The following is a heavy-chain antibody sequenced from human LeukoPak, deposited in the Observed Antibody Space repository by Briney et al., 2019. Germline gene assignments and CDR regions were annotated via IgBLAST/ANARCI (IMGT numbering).Heavy chain of an antibody. CDR2: IYYSGST. V-gene: IGHV4-59*08. CDR1: GGSISSYY. Sequence: SETLSLTCTVSGGSISSYYWSWIRQPPGKGLEWIGYIYYSGSTNYNPSLKSRVTMSVDTSRNQFSLRLSSVTAADTAVYYCARGVRDIVVVPAAIDAFDIWGQGTMVTVSS. D-gene: IGHD2-2*01. J-gene: IGHJ3*02. CDR3: ARGVRDIVVVPAAIDAFDI.